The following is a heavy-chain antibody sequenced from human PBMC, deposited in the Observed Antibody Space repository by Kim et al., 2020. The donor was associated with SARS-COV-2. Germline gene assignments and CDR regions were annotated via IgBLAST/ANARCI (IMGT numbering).Heavy chain of an antibody. D-gene: IGHD6-19*01. CDR3: ARDRIAVAGIYYYYGMDV. J-gene: IGHJ6*02. V-gene: IGHV3-11*01. Sequence: KGQFTISRANAKNALYLQMNSLRAEDTAVYYCARDRIAVAGIYYYYGMDVWGQGTTVTVSS.